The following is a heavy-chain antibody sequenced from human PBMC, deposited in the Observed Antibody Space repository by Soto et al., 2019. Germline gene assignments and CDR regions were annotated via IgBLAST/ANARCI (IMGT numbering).Heavy chain of an antibody. V-gene: IGHV3-30*18. CDR1: GFTFSSYG. CDR2: ISYDGSNK. Sequence: VQLVESGGGVVQPGRSLRLSCAASGFTFSSYGMHWVRQAPGKGLEWVAVISYDGSNKYYADSVKGRFTISRDNSKNTLYLQMNSLRAEDTAVYYCAKALRVQLWLPYPAYWGQGTLVTVSS. D-gene: IGHD5-18*01. CDR3: AKALRVQLWLPYPAY. J-gene: IGHJ4*02.